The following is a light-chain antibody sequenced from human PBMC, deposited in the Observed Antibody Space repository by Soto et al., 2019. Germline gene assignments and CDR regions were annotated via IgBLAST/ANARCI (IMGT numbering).Light chain of an antibody. Sequence: EIVLTQSPATLSVSPGERGTLSCRASESVSSNVAWYQQRPGQAPRLLIYGASSRATGIPDRFSGSGSGTDFTLTISRLEPEDFAVYYCQQYGSSSWTFGQGTKVDIK. CDR2: GAS. V-gene: IGKV3-20*01. J-gene: IGKJ1*01. CDR1: ESVSSN. CDR3: QQYGSSSWT.